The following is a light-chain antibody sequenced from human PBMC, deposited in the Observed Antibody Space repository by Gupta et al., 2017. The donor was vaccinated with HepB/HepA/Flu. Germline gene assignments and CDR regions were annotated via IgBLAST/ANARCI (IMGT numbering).Light chain of an antibody. CDR1: QDVSSL. CDR3: QHYSVYPRT. V-gene: IGKV1-8*01. J-gene: IGKJ1*01. CDR2: ATS. Sequence: AIRMTQSPSSFSASTGDRVTITCRASQDVSSLLAWYQQKPGKAPKLLIFATSVLQIGVPSRFSGSGSGTDFTLTISSLQSDDFATYYCQHYSVYPRTFGQGTKVE.